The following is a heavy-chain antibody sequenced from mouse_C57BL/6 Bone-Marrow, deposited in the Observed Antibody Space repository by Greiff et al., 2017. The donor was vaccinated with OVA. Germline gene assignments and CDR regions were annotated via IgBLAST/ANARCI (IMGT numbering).Heavy chain of an antibody. Sequence: QVHVKQSGAELVRPGTSVKVSCKASGYAFTNYLIEWVKQRPGQGLEWIGVINPGSGGTNYNEKFKGKATLPAAKSSSTAYMQLSSLTSGDSAVYFGARWGYYYGSSHWYFDVWGTGTTVTVSA. D-gene: IGHD1-1*01. CDR2: INPGSGGT. CDR3: ARWGYYYGSSHWYFDV. CDR1: GYAFTNYL. J-gene: IGHJ1*03. V-gene: IGHV1-54*01.